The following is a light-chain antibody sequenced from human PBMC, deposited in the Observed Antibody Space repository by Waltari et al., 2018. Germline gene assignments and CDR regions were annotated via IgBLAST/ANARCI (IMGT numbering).Light chain of an antibody. CDR2: GAS. CDR3: QQYGSSVMYT. V-gene: IGKV3-20*01. Sequence: VLTQSPDTLSLSPGERATLSCRASQSLTRRYLAWYQQKPGKAPRLLIYGASNRAAGIPYRFSGSGSGTDFTLTISRLEPEDSAVYYCQQYGSSVMYTFGQGTKLEIK. J-gene: IGKJ2*01. CDR1: QSLTRRY.